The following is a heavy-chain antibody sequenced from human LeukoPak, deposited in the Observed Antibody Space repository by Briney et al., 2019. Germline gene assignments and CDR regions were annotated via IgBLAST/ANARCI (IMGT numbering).Heavy chain of an antibody. CDR2: ISAYNGNT. Sequence: ASVKVSCKASGYTFTSYAMNWVRQAPGQGLEGMGWISAYNGNTNYAQKLQGRVTMTTDTSTSTAYMELRSLRSDDTAVYYCARVGPDVDTAMVTSLSYYYYYMDVWGKGTTVTVSS. CDR1: GYTFTSYA. CDR3: ARVGPDVDTAMVTSLSYYYYYMDV. J-gene: IGHJ6*03. D-gene: IGHD5-18*01. V-gene: IGHV1-18*01.